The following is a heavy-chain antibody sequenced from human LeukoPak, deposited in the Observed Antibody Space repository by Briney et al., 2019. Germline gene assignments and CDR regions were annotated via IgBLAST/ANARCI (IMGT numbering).Heavy chain of an antibody. Sequence: GASVKVSCKASGYTFTSYDINWVRQATGQGLERMGWMNPKTGNTGYAQKFQGRVTMTRDTSISTAYMELISLRSEDTAVYYCARGLFWFGDLKTHWFDPWGQGTQVTVSS. D-gene: IGHD3-10*01. CDR3: ARGLFWFGDLKTHWFDP. CDR2: MNPKTGNT. V-gene: IGHV1-8*01. CDR1: GYTFTSYD. J-gene: IGHJ5*02.